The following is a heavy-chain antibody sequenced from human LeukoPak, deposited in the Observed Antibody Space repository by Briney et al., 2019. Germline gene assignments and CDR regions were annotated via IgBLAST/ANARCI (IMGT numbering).Heavy chain of an antibody. CDR1: GASLSGYY. V-gene: IGHV4-34*01. CDR3: ARNGWGSGSYWFY. CDR2: ISHSGST. Sequence: SETLSLTCEVSGASLSGYYWSWIRQAPGKGLEWIGEISHSGSTNCNPSLKSRVTISAHTTKNQFCLKLSSVSGADTAVYFCARNGWGSGSYWFYWGQGTLVSVSA. J-gene: IGHJ1*01. D-gene: IGHD3-10*01.